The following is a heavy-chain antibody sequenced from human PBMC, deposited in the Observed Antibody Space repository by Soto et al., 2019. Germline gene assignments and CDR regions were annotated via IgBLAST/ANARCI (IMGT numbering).Heavy chain of an antibody. CDR1: GGSICSCGYD. D-gene: IGHD3-10*01. J-gene: IGHJ4*02. V-gene: IGHV4-39*01. CDR3: ARLVWFGETQTSGFDY. CDR2: IYYSGST. Sequence: SGSLSLTCTVCGGSICSCGYDWGWNRQPPGKGLEWIGSIYYSGSTYYNPSLKSRVTISVDTSKNQFSLKLSSVTAADTAVYYCARLVWFGETQTSGFDYWGQGTRVTSPQ.